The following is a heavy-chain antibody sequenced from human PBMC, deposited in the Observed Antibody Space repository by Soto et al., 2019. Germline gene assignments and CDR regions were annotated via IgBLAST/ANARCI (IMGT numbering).Heavy chain of an antibody. V-gene: IGHV4-34*01. CDR1: GGSFSGYY. Sequence: SETLSLTCAVYGGSFSGYYWSWIRQPPGKGLEWIGEINHSGSTNYNPSLKSRVTISVDTSKNQFSLKLSSVTAADTAVYYWARKGDYVALFDYWGQGTLVTVSS. CDR2: INHSGST. CDR3: ARKGDYVALFDY. J-gene: IGHJ4*02. D-gene: IGHD4-17*01.